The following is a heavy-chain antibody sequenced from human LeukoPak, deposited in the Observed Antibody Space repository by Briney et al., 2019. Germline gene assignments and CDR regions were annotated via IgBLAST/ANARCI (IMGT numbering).Heavy chain of an antibody. CDR2: ISGSGTNT. CDR3: AKRDTSGYYYFDY. J-gene: IGHJ4*02. CDR1: GFTFSSYG. Sequence: GGSLRLSCAASGFTFSSYGMSWVRQAPGKGLEWVSSISGSGTNTYYADSVKDRFTISRDNSKNTLYLQMNSLRAEDTAVYYCAKRDTSGYYYFDYWGQRTLVTVSS. V-gene: IGHV3-23*01. D-gene: IGHD3-22*01.